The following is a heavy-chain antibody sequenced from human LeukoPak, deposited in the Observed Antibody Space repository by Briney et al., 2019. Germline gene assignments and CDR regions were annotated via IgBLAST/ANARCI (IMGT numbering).Heavy chain of an antibody. CDR3: ARDSNGDYVGEFDP. D-gene: IGHD4-17*01. Sequence: QTGGSLRLSCAASGFTFSSFAMTWVRQAPGKGLEWLSSITAVHYSTYNTDAVNGRFTISTDDSKNTLYLQMNSLRADDTALYYCARDSNGDYVGEFDPWGQGTLVTVSS. CDR2: ITAVHYST. V-gene: IGHV3-23*01. CDR1: GFTFSSFA. J-gene: IGHJ5*02.